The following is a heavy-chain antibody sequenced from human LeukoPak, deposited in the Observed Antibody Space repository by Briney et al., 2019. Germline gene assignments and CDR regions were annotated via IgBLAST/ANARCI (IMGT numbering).Heavy chain of an antibody. CDR2: ISAYNGNT. D-gene: IGHD6-19*01. CDR1: SYTFSSYG. CDR3: ARGAPYRSDWFDP. Sequence: ASVKVSCKACSYTFSSYGISWVRQAPGQGLEWMGWISAYNGNTNYAQKLQGRVTMTTDTSTSTAYMDLRSLRSDDTAVYYCARGAPYRSDWFDPWGQGTLVTVSS. V-gene: IGHV1-18*01. J-gene: IGHJ5*02.